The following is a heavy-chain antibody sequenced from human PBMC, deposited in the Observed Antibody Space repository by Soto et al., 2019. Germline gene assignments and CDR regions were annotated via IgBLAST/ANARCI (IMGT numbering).Heavy chain of an antibody. Sequence: ASVKVSCKASGDIFSAYDIHWVRQAPGQGLEWLGWINPHSGATNYAQKFLGRVTMSADTSASTAYMDLARLKSDDTAVYYCGRAHALRFSNGFDPWGRGTRVTVSS. CDR1: GDIFSAYD. CDR2: INPHSGAT. J-gene: IGHJ5*02. V-gene: IGHV1-2*02. CDR3: GRAHALRFSNGFDP. D-gene: IGHD1-1*01.